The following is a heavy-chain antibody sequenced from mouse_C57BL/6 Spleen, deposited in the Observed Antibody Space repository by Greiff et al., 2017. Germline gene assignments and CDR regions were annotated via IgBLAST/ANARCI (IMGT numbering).Heavy chain of an antibody. D-gene: IGHD2-4*01. Sequence: QVQLKESGPELVKPGASVKISCKASGYTFTDYYINWVKQRPGQGLEWIGWIFPGSGSTYYNEKFKGKATLTVDKSSSTAYMLLSSLTSEDSAVYFCAKRAMITLHYYAMDYWGQGTSVTVSS. J-gene: IGHJ4*01. CDR3: AKRAMITLHYYAMDY. V-gene: IGHV1-75*01. CDR1: GYTFTDYY. CDR2: IFPGSGST.